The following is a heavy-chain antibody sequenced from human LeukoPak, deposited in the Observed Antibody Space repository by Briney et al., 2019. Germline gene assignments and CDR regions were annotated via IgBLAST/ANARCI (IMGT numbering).Heavy chain of an antibody. Sequence: ASVKVSCKFSGYTLTELSMHWVRQAPGKGLEWMGGFDPEDGETIYAQKFQGRVTMTEDTSTDTAYMELSSLRSEDTAVYYCATGIYGDYWFDPWGQGTLVTVSS. V-gene: IGHV1-24*01. CDR3: ATGIYGDYWFDP. CDR1: GYTLTELS. CDR2: FDPEDGET. J-gene: IGHJ5*02. D-gene: IGHD4-17*01.